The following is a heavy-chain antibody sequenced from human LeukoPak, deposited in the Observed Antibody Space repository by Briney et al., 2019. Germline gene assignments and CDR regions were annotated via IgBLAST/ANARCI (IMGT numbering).Heavy chain of an antibody. CDR3: ARVLVPAATDDAFDI. CDR2: INPNSGGT. Sequence: ASVKVSCKASGYTFTGYYMHWVRQAPGQGLEWMGWINPNSGGTNYAQKFQGRVTMSRDTSISTAYMELSRLRSDDTAVYYCARVLVPAATDDAFDIWCQGTMVTVSS. CDR1: GYTFTGYY. V-gene: IGHV1-2*02. J-gene: IGHJ3*02. D-gene: IGHD2-2*01.